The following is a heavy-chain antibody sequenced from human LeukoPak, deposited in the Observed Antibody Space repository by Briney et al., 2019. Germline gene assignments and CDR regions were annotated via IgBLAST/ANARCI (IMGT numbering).Heavy chain of an antibody. V-gene: IGHV1-2*02. CDR1: GYTFTSYY. CDR3: ARGKYDFWSADNPPFGY. Sequence: ASVKVSCKASGYTFTSYYMHWVRQAPGQGLEWMGWINPNSGGTNYAQKFQGRVTMTRDTSISTAYMELSRLRSDDTAVYYCARGKYDFWSADNPPFGYWGQGTLVTVSS. J-gene: IGHJ4*02. CDR2: INPNSGGT. D-gene: IGHD3-3*01.